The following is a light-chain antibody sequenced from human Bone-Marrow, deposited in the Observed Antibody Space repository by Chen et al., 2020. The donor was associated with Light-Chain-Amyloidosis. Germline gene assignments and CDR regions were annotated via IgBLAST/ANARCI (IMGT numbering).Light chain of an antibody. J-gene: IGLJ2*01. V-gene: IGLV3-25*03. Sequence: YELTQPPSVSLSPGQTARITCSGDDLPTKYAYWYQQKPGQAPVLGIHRDTERPSGISERFSGSSSGTTATLTISGVQEEDEADYHCQSADSSGTYEVIFGGGTKLTVL. CDR1: DLPTKY. CDR2: RDT. CDR3: QSADSSGTYEVI.